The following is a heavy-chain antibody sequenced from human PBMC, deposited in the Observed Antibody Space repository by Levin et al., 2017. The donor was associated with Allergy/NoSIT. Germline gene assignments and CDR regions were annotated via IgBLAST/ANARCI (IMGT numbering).Heavy chain of an antibody. Sequence: GGSLRLSCTASGFTFDDHAMHWVRQAPGKGLEWVSSINWNSATIGYAGSVKGRFTISRDNAKNSLYLQMTSLRAEDTALYYCARDISSSSTLPTEYWGQGTLVTVSS. CDR3: ARDISSSSTLPTEY. J-gene: IGHJ4*02. D-gene: IGHD2-2*01. V-gene: IGHV3-9*01. CDR2: INWNSATI. CDR1: GFTFDDHA.